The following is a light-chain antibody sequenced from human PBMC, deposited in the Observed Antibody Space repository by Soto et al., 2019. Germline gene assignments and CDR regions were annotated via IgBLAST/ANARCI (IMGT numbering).Light chain of an antibody. Sequence: EIVLTQSPATLSLSPGERATLSCRASQSVRSYLAWYQQKPGQAPRLLIYDASTRATGIPARFSGSGSGTDFTLTISSLDPEDFAVYYCQQRSAWPQITFGQGTRLEIK. V-gene: IGKV3-11*01. CDR3: QQRSAWPQIT. CDR1: QSVRSY. J-gene: IGKJ5*01. CDR2: DAS.